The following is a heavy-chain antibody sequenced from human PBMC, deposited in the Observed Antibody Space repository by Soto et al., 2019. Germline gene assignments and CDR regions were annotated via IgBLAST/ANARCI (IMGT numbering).Heavy chain of an antibody. J-gene: IGHJ4*02. CDR1: GGSISTYY. Sequence: QVQLQESGPGLVKPSETLSLTCTVSGGSISTYYWSWIRQPPGKGLEWIGYIYYSGSTNYNPSLKSRVTIPIDTSMTQFSRKLHSLSVADPAVYFCSRDRRDLYCFDGWGQRTLVAVSS. V-gene: IGHV4-59*01. CDR3: SRDRRDLYCFDG. CDR2: IYYSGST.